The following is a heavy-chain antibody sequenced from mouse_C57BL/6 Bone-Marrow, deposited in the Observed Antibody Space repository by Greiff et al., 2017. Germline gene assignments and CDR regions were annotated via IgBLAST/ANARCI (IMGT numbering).Heavy chain of an antibody. J-gene: IGHJ3*01. D-gene: IGHD4-1*01. Sequence: EVQRVESGPGLVKPSQSLSLTCSVTGYSITSGYYWNWIRQFPGNKLEWMGYISYDGSNNYNPSLKNRISITRDTSKNQFFLKLNSVTTEDTATYNCARGGSNWGLAYWGQGTLVTVSA. V-gene: IGHV3-6*01. CDR2: ISYDGSN. CDR1: GYSITSGYY. CDR3: ARGGSNWGLAY.